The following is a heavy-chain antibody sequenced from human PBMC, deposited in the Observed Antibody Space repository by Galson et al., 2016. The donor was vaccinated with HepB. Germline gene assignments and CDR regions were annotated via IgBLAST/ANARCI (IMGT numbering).Heavy chain of an antibody. V-gene: IGHV4-59*01. J-gene: IGHJ4*02. CDR1: GASISSSY. CDR3: ARAVDTARITH. D-gene: IGHD5-18*01. CDR2: MYYSGIT. Sequence: SETLSLTCTVSGASISSSYWSWIRQPPGKELEWIGYMYYSGITNYNPSLKSRVTISVDTSKNQFSLKVRSVTAADTAVYYCARAVDTARITHWGQGTLVTVSS.